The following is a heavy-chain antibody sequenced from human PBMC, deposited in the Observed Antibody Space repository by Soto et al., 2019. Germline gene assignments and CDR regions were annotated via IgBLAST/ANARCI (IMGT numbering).Heavy chain of an antibody. CDR2: IYYSGST. CDR3: ARRKAFNWFDP. J-gene: IGHJ5*02. V-gene: IGHV4-59*08. Sequence: PSETLSLTCTVSGGSISSYYWSWIRQPPGKGLEWIGYIYYSGSTNYNPSLKGRVTISVDTSKNQFSLKLSSVTAADTAVYYCARRKAFNWFDPWGQGTLVTVSS. CDR1: GGSISSYY.